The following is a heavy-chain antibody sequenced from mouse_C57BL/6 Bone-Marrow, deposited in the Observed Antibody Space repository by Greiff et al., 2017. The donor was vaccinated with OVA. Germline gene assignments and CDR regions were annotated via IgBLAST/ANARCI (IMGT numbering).Heavy chain of an antibody. CDR3: ARKGGY. Sequence: QVQLQPSWAELVRPGASVKLSCKASGYTFTDYYINWVKQRPGQGLEWIARIYPGSGNTYYNEKFKGKATLTAEKSSSTAYMQLSSLTSEDSAVYFCARKGGYWGQGTTLTVSS. D-gene: IGHD3-3*01. J-gene: IGHJ2*01. CDR2: IYPGSGNT. CDR1: GYTFTDYY. V-gene: IGHV1-76*01.